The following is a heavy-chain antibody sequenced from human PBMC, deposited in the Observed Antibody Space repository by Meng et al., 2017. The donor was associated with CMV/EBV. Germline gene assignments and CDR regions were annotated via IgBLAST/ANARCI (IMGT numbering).Heavy chain of an antibody. CDR3: AKCSSSWWSRGHYFDY. CDR1: WFTVRSNY. CDR2: IYSGGNT. Sequence: GESPKIPRAAFWFTVRSNYLSWVRQAPGKGLEWVSDIYSGGNTYYADSVKGRFTISRDNSKNTLSLQMNSLRAEDTAVYYCAKCSSSWWSRGHYFDYWGQGTLVTVSS. D-gene: IGHD6-13*01. J-gene: IGHJ4*02. V-gene: IGHV3-53*01.